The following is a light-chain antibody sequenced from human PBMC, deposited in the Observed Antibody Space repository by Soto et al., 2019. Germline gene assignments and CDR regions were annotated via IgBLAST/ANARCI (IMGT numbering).Light chain of an antibody. CDR3: MQGTHWPPT. CDR1: QSIVYSDGHAY. V-gene: IGKV2-30*01. J-gene: IGKJ1*01. Sequence: DVVMTQSPLSLSVTLGQPASISCWSSQSIVYSDGHAYLNWFHQRPGQSPRRLIYQVSKRDSGVPDRFSGSGSGTGFTLKISRVEAEDVGVYYCMQGTHWPPTFGRGTKVEIK. CDR2: QVS.